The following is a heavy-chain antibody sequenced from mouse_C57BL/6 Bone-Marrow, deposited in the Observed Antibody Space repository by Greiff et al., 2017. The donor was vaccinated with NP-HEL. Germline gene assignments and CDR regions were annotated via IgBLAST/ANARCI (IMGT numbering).Heavy chain of an antibody. CDR2: ISDGGSYT. CDR3: ARVYYGNFYAMDY. D-gene: IGHD2-1*01. Sequence: EVQLVESGGGLVKPGGSLKLSCAASGFTFSSYAMSWVRQTPEKRLEWVATISDGGSYTYYPDNVKGRFTISRDNAKNNLYLQMSHLKSEDTAMYYCARVYYGNFYAMDYWGQGTSVTVSS. V-gene: IGHV5-4*01. CDR1: GFTFSSYA. J-gene: IGHJ4*01.